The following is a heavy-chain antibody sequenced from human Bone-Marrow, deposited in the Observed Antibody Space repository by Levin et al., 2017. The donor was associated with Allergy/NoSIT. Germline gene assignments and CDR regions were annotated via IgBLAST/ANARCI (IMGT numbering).Heavy chain of an antibody. D-gene: IGHD6-19*01. J-gene: IGHJ5*02. CDR3: ARRVIAEAAPRDWFDP. V-gene: IGHV1-2*02. CDR2: INPNTGGT. CDR1: GYTFTDYY. Sequence: GASVKVSCKASGYTFTDYYIHWVREAPGQGLEWMGWINPNTGGTYLAQNFLGRVTMTRDTSTNTAYMEVSSLTSDDAAVYYCARRVIAEAAPRDWFDPWGQGTLVTVSS.